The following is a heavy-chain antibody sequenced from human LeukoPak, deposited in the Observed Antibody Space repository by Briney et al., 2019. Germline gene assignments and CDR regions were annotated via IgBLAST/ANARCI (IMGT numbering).Heavy chain of an antibody. D-gene: IGHD1-1*01. V-gene: IGHV3-53*01. CDR3: AREGTTLWYGMDV. CDR1: GFTVSSNY. J-gene: IGHJ6*02. CDR2: IYSDGTT. Sequence: GGSLRLSCAASGFTVSSNYMSWVRQAPGKRLDWVSLIYSDGTTYYADSVKGRFTISRDNSKNTLYLQMDSLRAEDTAVYYCAREGTTLWYGMDVWGQGTTVIVSS.